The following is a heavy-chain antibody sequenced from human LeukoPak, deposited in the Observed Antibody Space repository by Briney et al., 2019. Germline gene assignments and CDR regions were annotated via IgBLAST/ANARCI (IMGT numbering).Heavy chain of an antibody. V-gene: IGHV3-30*04. CDR1: GFTFNRYR. CDR3: ARMMTDFDGSGHDIQRGGFDI. Sequence: GGSLRLSCAASGFTFNRYRLHWVRQAPGKGLEWVAVISYDGRYQFYADSVKGRFTVSRDNSKNTLFLQMNSLRAEDTAVYHCARMMTDFDGSGHDIQRGGFDIWGQGTMVTVSS. J-gene: IGHJ3*02. CDR2: ISYDGRYQ. D-gene: IGHD3-22*01.